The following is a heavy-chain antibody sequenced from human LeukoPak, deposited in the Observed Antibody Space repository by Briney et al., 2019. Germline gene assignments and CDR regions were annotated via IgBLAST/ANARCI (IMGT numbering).Heavy chain of an antibody. CDR2: INHSGST. CDR3: ARGPLRFLEWLGFDP. J-gene: IGHJ5*02. CDR1: GGSFSGYY. D-gene: IGHD3-3*01. Sequence: SETLSLTCAVYGGSFSGYYWSWIRQPPGKGLEWIGEINHSGSTNYNPSLKSRVTISVDTSKNQFSLKLSSVTAADTAVYYCARGPLRFLEWLGFDPWGQGTLVTVSS. V-gene: IGHV4-34*01.